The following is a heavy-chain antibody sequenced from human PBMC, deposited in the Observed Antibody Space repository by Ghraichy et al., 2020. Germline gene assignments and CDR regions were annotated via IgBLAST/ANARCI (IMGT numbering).Heavy chain of an antibody. CDR3: ARASGIYSSSWYEVVDY. CDR2: IKQDGSEK. Sequence: GRSLRLSCAASGFIFSSYWMTWVRQAPGKGLEWVANIKQDGSEKYYVDSVKGRFTISRDKAKNSLFLQMNSLRVEDTSVYYCARASGIYSSSWYEVVDYWRQGTLVTVSS. CDR1: GFIFSSYW. J-gene: IGHJ4*02. D-gene: IGHD6-13*01. V-gene: IGHV3-7*01.